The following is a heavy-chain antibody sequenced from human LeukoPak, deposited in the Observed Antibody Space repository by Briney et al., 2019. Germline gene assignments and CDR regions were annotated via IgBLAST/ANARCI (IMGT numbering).Heavy chain of an antibody. D-gene: IGHD3-10*01. CDR1: GYTFTSYD. CDR3: ARGPSVRGVIIPKNWFDP. J-gene: IGHJ5*02. CDR2: MNPNSGNT. Sequence: ASVKVSCKASGYTFTSYDINWVRQATGQGLEWMGWMNPNSGNTGYAQKFQGRVTMTRNTSISTAYVELSSLRSEDTAVYYCARGPSVRGVIIPKNWFDPWGQGTLVTVSS. V-gene: IGHV1-8*01.